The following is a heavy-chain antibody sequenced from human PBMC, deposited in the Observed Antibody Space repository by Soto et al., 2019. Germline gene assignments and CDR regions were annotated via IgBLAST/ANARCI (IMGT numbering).Heavy chain of an antibody. CDR3: ARGRHCGGDCLSFLDS. CDR1: GFSISSYA. CDR2: ISRSDGST. Sequence: QSAGSLCLSCAASGFSISSYAMCWGRHRQRKGLEWVSAISRSDGSTHYADSVKGRFTISRDNSKNTLFMHMNTLRAEDTAVYYWARGRHCGGDCLSFLDSWGQGTLVTFSS. D-gene: IGHD2-21*02. V-gene: IGHV3-23*01. J-gene: IGHJ4*02.